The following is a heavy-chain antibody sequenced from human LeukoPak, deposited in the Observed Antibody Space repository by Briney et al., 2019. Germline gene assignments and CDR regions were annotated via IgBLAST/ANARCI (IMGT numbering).Heavy chain of an antibody. CDR2: INWNGGST. J-gene: IGHJ4*02. D-gene: IGHD5-18*01. V-gene: IGHV3-20*04. CDR3: ARDLGYSYGLGY. Sequence: GSLRLSCAASGFTFDDYGMSWVRQAPGKGLEWVSGINWNGGSTGYADSVKGRFTISRDNAKNSLYLQMNSLRAEDTALYYCARDLGYSYGLGYWGQGTLVTVSS. CDR1: GFTFDDYG.